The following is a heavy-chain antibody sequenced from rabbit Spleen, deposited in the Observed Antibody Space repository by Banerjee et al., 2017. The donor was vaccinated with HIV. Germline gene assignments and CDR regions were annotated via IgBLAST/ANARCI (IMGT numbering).Heavy chain of an antibody. D-gene: IGHD1-1*01. Sequence: QSLEESGGDLVKPGASLTLTCTASGFSFGNNYYMCWVRQAPGKGLEWIACIDSGSTGYTYYATWASGRFTISRTSSTTVTLRMTSLTAADRATYFCARDLVGVIGWNFYLWGPGTLVTVS. CDR2: IDSGSTGYT. V-gene: IGHV1S40*01. CDR3: ARDLVGVIGWNFYL. J-gene: IGHJ4*01. CDR1: GFSFGNNYY.